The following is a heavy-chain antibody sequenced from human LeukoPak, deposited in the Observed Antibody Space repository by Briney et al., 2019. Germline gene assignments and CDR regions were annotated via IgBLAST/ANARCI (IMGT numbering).Heavy chain of an antibody. Sequence: GGSLRLSCAASGFTFNTYWMHWVRQAPGKGLEWVSGISGSGGGTFYADSVRGRFTISRDNSKNTVYLQMNSLRAEDTAVYYCAKSATTVTSNFDYWGQGTLVTVSS. CDR3: AKSATTVTSNFDY. D-gene: IGHD4-17*01. CDR2: ISGSGGGT. CDR1: GFTFNTYW. J-gene: IGHJ4*02. V-gene: IGHV3-23*01.